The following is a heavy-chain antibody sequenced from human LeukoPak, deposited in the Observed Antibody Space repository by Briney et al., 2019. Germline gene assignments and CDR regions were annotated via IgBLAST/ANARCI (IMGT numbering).Heavy chain of an antibody. CDR2: ISAYNGNT. D-gene: IGHD2-15*01. Sequence: ASVKVSCKASGYTFTSYGIGWVRQAPGQGLEWMGWISAYNGNTNYAQKLQGRVTMTTDTSTSTAYMELRSLRSDDTAVYYCARDPCSGGSCYPSGNWFDPWGQGTLVTVSS. CDR1: GYTFTSYG. J-gene: IGHJ5*02. V-gene: IGHV1-18*01. CDR3: ARDPCSGGSCYPSGNWFDP.